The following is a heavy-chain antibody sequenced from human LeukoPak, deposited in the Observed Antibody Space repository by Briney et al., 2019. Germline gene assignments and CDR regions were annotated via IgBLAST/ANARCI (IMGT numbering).Heavy chain of an antibody. J-gene: IGHJ4*02. Sequence: PGGSLRLSCAASGFTFSSNGMSWVRQAPGGGLEWVSSISDSSDNIYYADSVKGRCITSRDNSKNTLFLQMHSLRAEDTAVYYCATDLFGYFDRWGQGTLVTVSS. CDR3: ATDLFGYFDR. CDR1: GFTFSSNG. D-gene: IGHD3-16*01. V-gene: IGHV3-23*01. CDR2: ISDSSDNI.